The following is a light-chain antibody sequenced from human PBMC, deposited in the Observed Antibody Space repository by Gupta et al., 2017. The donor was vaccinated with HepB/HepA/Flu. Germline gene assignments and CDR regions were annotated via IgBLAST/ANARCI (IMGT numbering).Light chain of an antibody. CDR1: SSNIGARDD. V-gene: IGLV1-40*01. CDR2: GNN. CDR3: HSYDSSLSSSV. Sequence: QSVLTQPPSVSGSPGQRVTISCPGTSSNIGARDDVHWSQHLPGTAPKLLIYGNNHRASGVPARFSGSKSGTSASLAITGLQAEDEADYFCHSYDSSLSSSVFGTGTKVTVL. J-gene: IGLJ1*01.